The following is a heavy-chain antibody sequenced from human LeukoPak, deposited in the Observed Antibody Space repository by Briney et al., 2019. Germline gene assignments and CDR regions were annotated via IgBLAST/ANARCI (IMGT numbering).Heavy chain of an antibody. CDR2: IRYDGSNK. Sequence: GGSLRLSCAASGFTFSSYGMHWVRQAPGKGLEWVSFIRYDGSNKYYADSVKGRFTIPRDNSKNTLYLQMNSLRAEDTAVYYCANGLRGNSYGCFDYWGQGTLVTVSS. V-gene: IGHV3-30*02. D-gene: IGHD5-18*01. CDR1: GFTFSSYG. CDR3: ANGLRGNSYGCFDY. J-gene: IGHJ4*02.